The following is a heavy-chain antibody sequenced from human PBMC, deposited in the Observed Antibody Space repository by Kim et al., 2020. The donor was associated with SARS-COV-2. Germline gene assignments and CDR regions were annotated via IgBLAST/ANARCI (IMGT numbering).Heavy chain of an antibody. Sequence: ASVKVSCKASGYTFTSYGISWVRQAPGQGLEWMGWISAYNGNTNYAQKLQGRVTMTTDTSTSTAYMELRSLRSDDTAVYYCARDPSGSVTAMVYYYYYYGMDVWGQGTTVTVSS. CDR2: ISAYNGNT. V-gene: IGHV1-18*01. J-gene: IGHJ6*02. CDR3: ARDPSGSVTAMVYYYYYYGMDV. D-gene: IGHD5-18*01. CDR1: GYTFTSYG.